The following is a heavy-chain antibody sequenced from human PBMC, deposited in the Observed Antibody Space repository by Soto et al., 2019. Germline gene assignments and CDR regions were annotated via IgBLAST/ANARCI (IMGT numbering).Heavy chain of an antibody. CDR3: ARGRRSCTDTYCYTDFDY. V-gene: IGHV1-3*01. J-gene: IGHJ4*02. D-gene: IGHD2-2*02. CDR1: GYTFTDYA. Sequence: QVQLVQSGAEVKTPGASVKISCKASGYTFTDYAIHWVRQAPGQRLEWLGWILCVNGNTQYSQRFQGRLTITRDTSASTAYMDLSSLTSEDTDVYYCARGRRSCTDTYCYTDFDYWGQGSLVTVSS. CDR2: ILCVNGNT.